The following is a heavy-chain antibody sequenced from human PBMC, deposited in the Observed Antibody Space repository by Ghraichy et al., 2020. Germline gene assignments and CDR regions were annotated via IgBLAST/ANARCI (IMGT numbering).Heavy chain of an antibody. D-gene: IGHD1-26*01. CDR1: GDSVSSNSAA. V-gene: IGHV6-1*01. CDR3: ARSGNYFFDY. J-gene: IGHJ4*02. CDR2: TYYRSKWYN. Sequence: SQTLSRTCAISGDSVSSNSAAWNWVRQSPSRGLEWLGRTYYRSKWYNDYTGSLKSRISINPDTSKNQFSLQLNSVTPEDTAVYYCARSGNYFFDYWGQGTLVTVSS.